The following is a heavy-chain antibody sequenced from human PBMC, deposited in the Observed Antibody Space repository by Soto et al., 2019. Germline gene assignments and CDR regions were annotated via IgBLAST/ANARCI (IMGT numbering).Heavy chain of an antibody. CDR3: ARGVLEDYYYYMDV. CDR1: GGSISSYY. CDR2: IYYSGST. D-gene: IGHD3-3*02. Sequence: SETLSLTCTVSGGSISSYYWSWIRQPPGKGLEWIGYIYYSGSTNYNPSLKSRVTISVDTSKNQFSLKLSSVTAADTAVYYCARGVLEDYYYYMDVWGKGTTVTVSS. V-gene: IGHV4-59*01. J-gene: IGHJ6*03.